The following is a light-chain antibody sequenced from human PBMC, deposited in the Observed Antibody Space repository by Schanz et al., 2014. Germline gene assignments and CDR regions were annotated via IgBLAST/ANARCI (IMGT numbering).Light chain of an antibody. J-gene: IGKJ1*01. CDR3: QQYGGSPWT. CDR2: GAS. V-gene: IGKV3-20*01. Sequence: EIVMTQSPATLSVSPGERATLSCRASQSVSSNYLAWYQQKPGQAPRLLIYGASSRANGIPDRLSGSGSGTDFTLTISSLQAEDVAVYYCQQYGGSPWTFGQGTKVEIK. CDR1: QSVSSNY.